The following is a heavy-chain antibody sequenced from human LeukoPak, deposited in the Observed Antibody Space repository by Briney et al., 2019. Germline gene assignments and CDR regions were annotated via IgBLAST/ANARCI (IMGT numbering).Heavy chain of an antibody. J-gene: IGHJ4*02. CDR2: ISYDGSNK. D-gene: IGHD2-15*01. CDR1: GFXFSSYG. V-gene: IGHV3-30*03. CDR3: ARLGCSGGSCYFRYYFDY. Sequence: GRSLRLSCGASGFXFSSYGIHWVRQAPGKGLEWVAVISYDGSNKYYADSVKGRFTISRDNSKNTLYLQMNSLRAEDTSVYYCARLGCSGGSCYFRYYFDYWGQGTLVTVSS.